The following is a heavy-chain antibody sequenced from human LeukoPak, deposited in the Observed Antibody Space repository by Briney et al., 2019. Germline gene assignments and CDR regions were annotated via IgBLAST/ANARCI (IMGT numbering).Heavy chain of an antibody. J-gene: IGHJ4*02. V-gene: IGHV5-51*01. D-gene: IGHD2-15*01. Sequence: GESLKISCNGSGYTFTNYWNGLVRPMPGKGLELMGIIYPGGSDSRYSPSFQGPVTFSAGKSINTAYLQERRLKASDTDIYYCARRTLRDGGYFEYWGQGTLVTVSS. CDR3: ARRTLRDGGYFEY. CDR2: IYPGGSDS. CDR1: GYTFTNYW.